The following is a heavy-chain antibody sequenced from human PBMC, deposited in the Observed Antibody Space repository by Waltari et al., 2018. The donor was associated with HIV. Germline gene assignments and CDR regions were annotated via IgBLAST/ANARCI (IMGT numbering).Heavy chain of an antibody. V-gene: IGHV3-30*18. J-gene: IGHJ6*02. CDR1: HFTFSAYV. CDR2: RAHDGTNR. Sequence: LVESGGGVVRPGRSLRLSCVASHFTFSAYVMHWGRQVPGKGLEWVAVRAHDGTNRAHADSVKGRFSISRDNSKNTLYLQMNSLTTEDTAIYYCAKGAVTKGRYTMDTWGQGTTVTVSS. D-gene: IGHD4-17*01. CDR3: AKGAVTKGRYTMDT.